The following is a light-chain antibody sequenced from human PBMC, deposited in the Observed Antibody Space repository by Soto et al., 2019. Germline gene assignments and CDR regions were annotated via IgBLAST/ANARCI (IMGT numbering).Light chain of an antibody. J-gene: IGKJ4*01. V-gene: IGKV3-15*01. CDR1: QDIRSS. Sequence: EIIMTQSPATLSVSPGERVTVSCRASQDIRSSLAWYQPKPRQAPRLLIYGASIRATGVPATFSGSGSGTEFTLSISSLQSEHLGVYYCQQDSSWPLTFGGGTKVDIK. CDR2: GAS. CDR3: QQDSSWPLT.